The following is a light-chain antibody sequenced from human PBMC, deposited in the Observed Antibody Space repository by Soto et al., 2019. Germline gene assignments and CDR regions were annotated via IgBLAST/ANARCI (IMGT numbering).Light chain of an antibody. CDR3: QQYYSTAWT. Sequence: DIVMTQSPDSLAVSLGGRATINCKSSQSVLYSSNNKNYLAWYQQKPGQPPKLLIYWASTRESGVPDRFSGSGSGTDFTLTISSLQAEDVAVYYCQQYYSTAWTFGQGTKV. V-gene: IGKV4-1*01. CDR2: WAS. J-gene: IGKJ1*01. CDR1: QSVLYSSNNKNY.